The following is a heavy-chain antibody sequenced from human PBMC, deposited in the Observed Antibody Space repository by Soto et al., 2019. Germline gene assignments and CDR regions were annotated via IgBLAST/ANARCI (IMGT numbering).Heavy chain of an antibody. CDR2: ISYDGSNK. Sequence: PGGSLRLSSAASAFTFSSYAMHRVRQAPGKGLEWVAVISYDGSNKYYADSVKGRFTISRDNSKNTLYLQMNSLRAEDTAVYYCARDGSGYDLRGYYYYGMDVWGQGTTVTVS. V-gene: IGHV3-30-3*01. CDR1: AFTFSSYA. CDR3: ARDGSGYDLRGYYYYGMDV. D-gene: IGHD5-12*01. J-gene: IGHJ6*02.